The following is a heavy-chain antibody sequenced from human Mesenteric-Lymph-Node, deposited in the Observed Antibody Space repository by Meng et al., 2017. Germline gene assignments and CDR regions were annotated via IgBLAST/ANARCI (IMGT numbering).Heavy chain of an antibody. CDR2: ISYDGSNK. D-gene: IGHD3-22*01. CDR1: GFTFSSYA. CDR3: VSYYDSRG. V-gene: IGHV3-30*01. Sequence: GESLKISCAASGFTFSSYAMHWVRQAPGKGLEWVAVISYDGSNKYYADSVKGRFTISRDNSKNTLYLQMNSLRAEDTAVYYCVSYYDSRGWGQGTLVTVSS. J-gene: IGHJ4*02.